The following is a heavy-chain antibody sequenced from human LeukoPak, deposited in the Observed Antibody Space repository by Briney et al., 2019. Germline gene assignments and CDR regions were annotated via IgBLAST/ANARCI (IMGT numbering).Heavy chain of an antibody. J-gene: IGHJ4*02. Sequence: KPSETLSLTCSVSVGSISSSSNCWGWIRQPPGKGLEWIGSICYSGSTFYNPSLNSRVTISIDRSKNQFSLKLSSVTAADTAVYYFVRCDFGSGSYSPRFDYWGQGTLVTVSS. D-gene: IGHD3-10*01. V-gene: IGHV4-39*01. CDR3: VRCDFGSGSYSPRFDY. CDR1: VGSISSSSNC. CDR2: ICYSGST.